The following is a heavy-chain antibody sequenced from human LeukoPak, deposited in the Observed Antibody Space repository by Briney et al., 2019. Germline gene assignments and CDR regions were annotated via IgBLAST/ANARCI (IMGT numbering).Heavy chain of an antibody. CDR1: GYTFTTSA. J-gene: IGHJ4*02. Sequence: GASVKVSCKASGYTFTTSALHWVRQAPGQRLEWMGWINAGNGNTKYSQKFQGRVTITRDTSASTAYMELSSLRFEDTAVYYCARVLCSGGTCYTLGYGGQGTLVTVSS. V-gene: IGHV1-3*01. CDR3: ARVLCSGGTCYTLGY. D-gene: IGHD2-15*01. CDR2: INAGNGNT.